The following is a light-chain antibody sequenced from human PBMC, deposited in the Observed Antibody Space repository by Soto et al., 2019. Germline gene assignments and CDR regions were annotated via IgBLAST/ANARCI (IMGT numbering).Light chain of an antibody. V-gene: IGKV3-20*01. Sequence: ETVLTQSPGTLSLSPGDRATLSFRASQSVSSSYLAWYQQKPGQAPRLLIYDASRRATGIPDRFSGSGSGTDFTLTISRLEPEDFAVYYCQQYGSTPRTFGQGTKVDNK. CDR2: DAS. CDR1: QSVSSSY. CDR3: QQYGSTPRT. J-gene: IGKJ1*01.